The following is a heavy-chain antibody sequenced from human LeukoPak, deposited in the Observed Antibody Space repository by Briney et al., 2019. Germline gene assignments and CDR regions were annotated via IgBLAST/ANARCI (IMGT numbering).Heavy chain of an antibody. CDR2: INHSGST. CDR3: ARGYYYGSRYYYMDV. D-gene: IGHD3-10*01. CDR1: GGSISSSSYY. Sequence: SETLSLTCTVSGGSISSSSYYWGWIRQPPGKGLEWIGEINHSGSTNYNPSLKSRVTISVDTSKNQFSLKLSSVTAADTAVYYCARGYYYGSRYYYMDVWGKGTTVTVSS. J-gene: IGHJ6*03. V-gene: IGHV4-39*07.